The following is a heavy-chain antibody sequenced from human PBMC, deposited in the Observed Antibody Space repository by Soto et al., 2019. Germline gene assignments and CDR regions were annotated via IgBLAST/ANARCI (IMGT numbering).Heavy chain of an antibody. Sequence: ASVKVSCKASGGTFSSYAISWVRQAPGQGLEWMGGIIPIFGTANYAQKFQGRVTITADESTSTAYMELSSLRSEDTAMYYCAGAYCGGDCYTYYFDYWGQGTLVTVSS. CDR1: GGTFSSYA. D-gene: IGHD2-21*02. J-gene: IGHJ4*02. V-gene: IGHV1-69*13. CDR2: IIPIFGTA. CDR3: AGAYCGGDCYTYYFDY.